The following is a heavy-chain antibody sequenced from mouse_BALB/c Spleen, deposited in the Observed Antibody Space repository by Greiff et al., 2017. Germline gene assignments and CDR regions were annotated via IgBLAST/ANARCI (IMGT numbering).Heavy chain of an antibody. V-gene: IGHV2-2*02. CDR3: ARNKVRRDYAMDY. D-gene: IGHD2-14*01. J-gene: IGHJ4*01. Sequence: VQVVESGPGLVQPSQSLSITCTVSGFSLTSYGVHWVRQSPGKGLEWLGVIWSGGSTDYNAAFISRLSISKDNSKSQVFFKMNSLQANDTAIYYCARNKVRRDYAMDYWGQGTSVTVSS. CDR1: GFSLTSYG. CDR2: IWSGGST.